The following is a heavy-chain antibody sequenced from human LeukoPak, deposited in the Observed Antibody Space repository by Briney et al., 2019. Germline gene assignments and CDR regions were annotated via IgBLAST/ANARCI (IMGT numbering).Heavy chain of an antibody. J-gene: IGHJ4*02. CDR1: GGSINSYD. CDR3: ATYDNTAFRFDY. D-gene: IGHD3-22*01. CDR2: IYYSGST. V-gene: IGHV4-59*08. Sequence: SETLSLTCTVSGGSINSYDWSWIRQPPGKGLEWIGYIYYSGSTNYNPSLKSRVTISVDTSKNQFSLKLSSVTAADTAVYYCATYDNTAFRFDYWGRGTLVTVSS.